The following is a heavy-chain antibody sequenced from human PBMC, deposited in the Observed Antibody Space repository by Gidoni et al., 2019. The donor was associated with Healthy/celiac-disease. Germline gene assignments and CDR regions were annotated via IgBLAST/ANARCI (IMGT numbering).Heavy chain of an antibody. CDR3: AREGYENAFDI. D-gene: IGHD6-13*01. CDR2: INPNSGGT. J-gene: IGHJ3*02. V-gene: IGHV1-2*04. Sequence: QVQLMQSGAAVKRPAAAVQVARKASGYTFTGYYMHCVRQAPGQGLEWMGWINPNSGGTNYAQKFQGWVTMTGDTSISTAYMELSRLRSDDTAVYYCAREGYENAFDIWGQGTMVTVSA. CDR1: GYTFTGYY.